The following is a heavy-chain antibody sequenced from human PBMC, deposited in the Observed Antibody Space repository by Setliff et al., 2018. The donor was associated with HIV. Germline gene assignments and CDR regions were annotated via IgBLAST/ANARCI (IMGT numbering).Heavy chain of an antibody. CDR2: IIPIFNTG. V-gene: IGHV1-69*13. CDR3: ASKLWDGDYGLLDD. D-gene: IGHD4-17*01. J-gene: IGHJ4*02. Sequence: SVKVSCKASGGIFINSAFNWVRQAPGQGLEWMGSIIPIFNTGNYAQNFQGRVTVTADGSTSTAYMELSSLTSEDSAVYYCASKLWDGDYGLLDDWGQGTLVTVSS. CDR1: GGIFINSA.